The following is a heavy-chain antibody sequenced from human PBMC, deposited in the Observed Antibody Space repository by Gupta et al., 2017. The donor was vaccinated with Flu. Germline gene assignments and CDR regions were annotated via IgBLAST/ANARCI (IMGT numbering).Heavy chain of an antibody. Sequence: EVQLLESGGGLVQPGGSLRLSCAASGFTFRSYARRWVRQAPGKGLEWVSAISGSGGSTYYADSVKGRFTISRDNSKNTLYLQMNSLRAEDTAVYYCAKGFPPLRFLEWLSSSDIWGQGTMVTVSS. J-gene: IGHJ3*02. D-gene: IGHD3-3*01. CDR2: ISGSGGST. CDR3: AKGFPPLRFLEWLSSSDI. V-gene: IGHV3-23*01. CDR1: GFTFRSYA.